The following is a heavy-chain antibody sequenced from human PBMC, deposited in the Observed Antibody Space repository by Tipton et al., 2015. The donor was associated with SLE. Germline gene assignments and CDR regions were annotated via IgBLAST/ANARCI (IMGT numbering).Heavy chain of an antibody. CDR3: ARTLDALDI. Sequence: TLSLTCTVYGGSISSSNYYWGWIRQPPGKGLEWIGSIYYSGSTYYNPSLKSRVSISVDTSKNQFSLKLTAVTAADTAVYYCARTLDALDIWGQGTMVTVSS. J-gene: IGHJ3*02. CDR1: GGSISSSNYY. CDR2: IYYSGST. V-gene: IGHV4-39*07.